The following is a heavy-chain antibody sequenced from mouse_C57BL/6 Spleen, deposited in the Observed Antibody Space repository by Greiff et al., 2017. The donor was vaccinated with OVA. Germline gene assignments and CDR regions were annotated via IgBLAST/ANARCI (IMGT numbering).Heavy chain of an antibody. CDR2: IYPNYGTT. CDR3: SIDGYYVGFAY. CDR1: VYSFPDYI. D-gene: IGHD2-3*01. Sequence: VQLQQSVPELVKPFASVQISCKASVYSFPDYIMHLVKPIPGTCLALIGVIYPNYGTTSYNQKFKGKATLTVDQSSSTAYMQHNSLTSEDSAVYYCSIDGYYVGFAYWGQGTLVTVSA. J-gene: IGHJ3*01. V-gene: IGHV1-39*01.